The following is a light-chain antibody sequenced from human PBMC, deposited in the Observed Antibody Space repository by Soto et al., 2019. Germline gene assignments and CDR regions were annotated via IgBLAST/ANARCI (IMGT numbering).Light chain of an antibody. J-gene: IGLJ3*02. CDR1: SSDVGGYNY. Sequence: QSALTQPASVSGSPGQSITISCTGTSSDVGGYNYVSWFQQHPGKAPKLKIYEVSNRPSGVSNRFSGSKSGNTASLTISELQAEDEADYYCTSFTTISPWVFGGGTKLTFL. CDR3: TSFTTISPWV. V-gene: IGLV2-14*01. CDR2: EVS.